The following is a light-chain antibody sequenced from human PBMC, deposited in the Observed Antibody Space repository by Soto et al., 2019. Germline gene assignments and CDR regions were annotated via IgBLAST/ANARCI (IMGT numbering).Light chain of an antibody. V-gene: IGKV3-15*01. CDR1: QSVASN. Sequence: EILMTQSPATLPLSPGERATLSCRASQSVASNLAWYQQRRGQAPRVLIYGASSRAPGIPARFSGSGSGTEFTLPISSLQCEDFAVYYCQQYDSWPPLTFGGGTKVEIK. CDR2: GAS. CDR3: QQYDSWPPLT. J-gene: IGKJ4*01.